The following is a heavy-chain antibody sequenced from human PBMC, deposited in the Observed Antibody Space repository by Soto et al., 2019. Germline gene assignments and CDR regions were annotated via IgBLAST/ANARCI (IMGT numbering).Heavy chain of an antibody. D-gene: IGHD3-9*01. CDR3: ARDRMDYDILTGYYTNDAFDI. V-gene: IGHV1-69*13. CDR2: IIPIFGTA. CDR1: GGTFSSYA. Sequence: ASVKVSCKASGGTFSSYAISWVRQAPGQGLEWMGGIIPIFGTANYAQKFQGRVTITADESTSTAYMELSSLRSEDTAVYYCARDRMDYDILTGYYTNDAFDIWGQGTMVTVSS. J-gene: IGHJ3*02.